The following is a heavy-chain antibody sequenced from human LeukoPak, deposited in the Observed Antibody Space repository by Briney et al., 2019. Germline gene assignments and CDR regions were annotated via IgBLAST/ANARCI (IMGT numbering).Heavy chain of an antibody. V-gene: IGHV3-53*01. CDR3: ARGPIVGPTKGFDP. CDR1: GFIVSSNY. D-gene: IGHD1-26*01. CDR2: IYSGGAT. Sequence: GGSLRLSCAASGFIVSSNYMSWVRQAPGKGLEWVSVIYSGGATYYADSVEGRFTISRDNSKNILYLQMNSLRAEDTAVYYCARGPIVGPTKGFDPWGQGTLVTVSS. J-gene: IGHJ5*02.